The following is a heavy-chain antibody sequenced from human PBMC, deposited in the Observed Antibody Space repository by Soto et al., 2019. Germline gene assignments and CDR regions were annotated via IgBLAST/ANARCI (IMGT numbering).Heavy chain of an antibody. CDR3: TTDPSPYYDSSGYYHDAFDI. CDR1: GFTFSSYG. CDR2: IKSKTDGGTT. D-gene: IGHD3-22*01. V-gene: IGHV3-15*01. Sequence: GGSLRLSCAASGFTFSSYGMHWVRQAPGKGLEWVGRIKSKTDGGTTDYAAPVKGRFTISRDDSKNTLYLQMNSLKTEDTAVYYCTTDPSPYYDSSGYYHDAFDIWGQGTMVTVSS. J-gene: IGHJ3*02.